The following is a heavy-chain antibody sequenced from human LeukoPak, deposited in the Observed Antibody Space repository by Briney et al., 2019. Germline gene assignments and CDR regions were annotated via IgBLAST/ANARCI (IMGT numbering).Heavy chain of an antibody. CDR3: AKKLPPGGSIGWPIDY. CDR1: GFTFSNYA. D-gene: IGHD6-19*01. Sequence: GSLRLSCAASGFTFSNYAMSWVRQAPGKGLEWVSGFTDGGTSTFYADSVKGRFTISRDNSKNTLYLQMSSLRPEDTAVYYCAKKLPPGGSIGWPIDYWGQGTLVTVSS. J-gene: IGHJ4*02. CDR2: FTDGGTST. V-gene: IGHV3-23*01.